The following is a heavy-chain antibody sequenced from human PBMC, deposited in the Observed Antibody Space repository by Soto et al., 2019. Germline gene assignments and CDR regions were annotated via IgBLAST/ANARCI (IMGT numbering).Heavy chain of an antibody. CDR1: GGSISTYY. CDR3: ARDQLSSGLYVWFDP. V-gene: IGHV4-59*01. D-gene: IGHD6-25*01. CDR2: IYYEGST. Sequence: HVQLQESGPGLVKPSETLSLTCTVSGGSISTYYWSWIRQPPGKGLVWIGYIYYEGSTSYNPSLRRRVTISVDTSKNQFSLILSSVTSADTAVYYCARDQLSSGLYVWFDPWGQGTLVTVSS. J-gene: IGHJ5*02.